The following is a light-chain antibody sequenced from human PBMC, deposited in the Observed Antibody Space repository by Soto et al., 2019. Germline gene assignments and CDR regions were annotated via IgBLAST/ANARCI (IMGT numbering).Light chain of an antibody. CDR1: ALPKQY. CDR3: QSADSSGTYPYV. CDR2: KDS. J-gene: IGLJ1*01. V-gene: IGLV3-25*03. Sequence: SYELTQPPSVSVSPGQTARITCSGDALPKQYAYWYQQKPGQAPVLVIYKDSERPSGIPERFSGSSSGTTVTLTISGVQEEDEADYYCQSADSSGTYPYVFGTGTKVTVL.